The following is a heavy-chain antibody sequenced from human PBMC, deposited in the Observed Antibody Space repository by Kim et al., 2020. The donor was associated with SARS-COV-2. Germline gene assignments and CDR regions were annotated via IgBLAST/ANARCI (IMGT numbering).Heavy chain of an antibody. J-gene: IGHJ4*02. CDR2: INRDGSVR. CDR1: GFSIGSEW. V-gene: IGHV3-7*05. CDR3: AREPSAGSS. Sequence: GGSLRLSCAASGFSIGSEWMSWVRQAPGKGPEWVANINRDGSVRNYGESVRGRFSISRDDAENSLYLQMNSLRAEDTAVYYCAREPSAGSSWGQGTLVIVSS.